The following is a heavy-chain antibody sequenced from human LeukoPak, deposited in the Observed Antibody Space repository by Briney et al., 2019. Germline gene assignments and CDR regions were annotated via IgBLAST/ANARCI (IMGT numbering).Heavy chain of an antibody. D-gene: IGHD6-13*01. CDR1: GGSISSYY. CDR3: ATLAAAGYGWFDP. Sequence: SETLSLTCTVSGGSISSYYWSWIRQPPGKGLEWIGYIYYSGSTNYNPSLKSQVTISVDTSKNQFSLKLSSVTAADTAVYYCATLAAAGYGWFDPWGQGTLVTVSS. V-gene: IGHV4-59*08. CDR2: IYYSGST. J-gene: IGHJ5*02.